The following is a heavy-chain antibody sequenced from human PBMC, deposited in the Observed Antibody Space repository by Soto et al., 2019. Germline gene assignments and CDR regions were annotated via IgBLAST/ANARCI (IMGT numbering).Heavy chain of an antibody. CDR2: ISAYNGNT. CDR1: GYTFTSYG. Sequence: ASVKVSCKASGYTFTSYGISWVRQAPGQGLEWMGWISAYNGNTNYAQKIQGRVTMTTDTSTSTAYMELRSLRSDDTAVYYCARDNRGSSIYYGMDVWGQGTTVTVSS. J-gene: IGHJ6*02. CDR3: ARDNRGSSIYYGMDV. D-gene: IGHD1-26*01. V-gene: IGHV1-18*01.